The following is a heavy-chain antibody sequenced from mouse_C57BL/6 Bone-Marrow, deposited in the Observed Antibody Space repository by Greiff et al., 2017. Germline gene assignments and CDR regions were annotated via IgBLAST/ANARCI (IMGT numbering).Heavy chain of an antibody. J-gene: IGHJ1*03. CDR3: ARGVTTVVATDWYFDV. CDR2: IHPNSGST. Sequence: QVQLKQPGAELVKPGASVKLSCKASGYTFTSYWMHWVKQRPGQGLEWIGMIHPNSGSTNYNEKFKSKATLTVDKSSSTAYMQLSSLTSEDSAVYYCARGVTTVVATDWYFDVWGTGTTVTVSS. CDR1: GYTFTSYW. D-gene: IGHD1-1*01. V-gene: IGHV1-64*01.